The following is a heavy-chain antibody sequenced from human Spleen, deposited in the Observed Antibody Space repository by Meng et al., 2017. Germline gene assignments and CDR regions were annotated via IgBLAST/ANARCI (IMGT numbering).Heavy chain of an antibody. D-gene: IGHD6-13*01. J-gene: IGHJ4*02. Sequence: QVPLVQSGAEVKKPGASVKVSCKASGYTFPDYWLHWVRRAPGQGLEWMGRINPKSGGTHYAQRFQGRVTMTGDTSISTAYMELSGLRSDDTAMYYCARDEDISAAGKLFGDYWGQGTLVTVSS. V-gene: IGHV1-2*06. CDR2: INPKSGGT. CDR3: ARDEDISAAGKLFGDY. CDR1: GYTFPDYW.